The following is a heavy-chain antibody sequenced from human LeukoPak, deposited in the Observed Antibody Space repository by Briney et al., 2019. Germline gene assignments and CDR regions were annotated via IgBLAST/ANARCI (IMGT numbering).Heavy chain of an antibody. Sequence: QPGGSLRLSCAASGFTFSSYAMHWVRQAPGRGLEWVAVISYVGSNKYYAESVKGRFTISRDNSKNTLYLQMNSLRAEDTAVYYCARGPFRAPLDYWGQGTLVTVSS. CDR3: ARGPFRAPLDY. CDR1: GFTFSSYA. V-gene: IGHV3-30-3*01. J-gene: IGHJ4*02. CDR2: ISYVGSNK. D-gene: IGHD3-10*01.